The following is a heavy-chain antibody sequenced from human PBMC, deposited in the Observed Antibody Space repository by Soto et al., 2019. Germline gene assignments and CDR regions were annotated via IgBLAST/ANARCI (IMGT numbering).Heavy chain of an antibody. J-gene: IGHJ5*02. V-gene: IGHV3-11*01. CDR3: AGSGYSYGYFGWFDP. CDR2: ISSSGSTI. D-gene: IGHD5-18*01. Sequence: PGGSLRLSCAASGFPFSDYYMSWILQAPGKGLEWVSYISSSGSTIYYADSVKGRFTISRDNAKNSLYLQMNSLRAEDTAVYYCAGSGYSYGYFGWFDPWGQGTLVTVSS. CDR1: GFPFSDYY.